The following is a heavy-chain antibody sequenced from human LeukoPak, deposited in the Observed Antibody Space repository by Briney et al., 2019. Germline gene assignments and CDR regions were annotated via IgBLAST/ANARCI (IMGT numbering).Heavy chain of an antibody. Sequence: GGSLRLSCTASGFTFSSYAMSWVRQAPGKGLEWVSAISGSGGSTYYADSVKGRFTISRDNSKNTLYLQMNSLRAEDTAVYYCAKLWIQLWLHGAFDIWGQGTMVTVSS. CDR3: AKLWIQLWLHGAFDI. CDR2: ISGSGGST. V-gene: IGHV3-23*01. J-gene: IGHJ3*02. CDR1: GFTFSSYA. D-gene: IGHD5-18*01.